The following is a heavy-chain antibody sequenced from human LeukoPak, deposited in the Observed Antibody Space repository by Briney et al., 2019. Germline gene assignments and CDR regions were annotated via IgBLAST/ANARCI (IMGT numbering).Heavy chain of an antibody. CDR2: ISVGSNYI. V-gene: IGHV3-21*01. CDR3: ARLRRNSDRSGYYYYYDY. D-gene: IGHD3-22*01. Sequence: GGSLRLSCAASGYTFSSYSINWVRQAPGKGLEGVSSISVGSNYIYYADSVRGRFNISRDDARNSLYLQMDSLRGDDTAVYYCARLRRNSDRSGYYYYYDYWGQGTLVTVSS. CDR1: GYTFSSYS. J-gene: IGHJ4*02.